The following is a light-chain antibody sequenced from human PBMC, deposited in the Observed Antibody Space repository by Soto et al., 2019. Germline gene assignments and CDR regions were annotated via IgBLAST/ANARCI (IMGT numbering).Light chain of an antibody. Sequence: EVVLTQSPGTLSLSPGERSTLSCRASQNVRNNYLSCYQHKPGQAPRLXIXVASSRATGVPDRFSGSGSGTDFTLTISSLQSEDFAVYYCQQYNNWHPITFGQGTRLEIK. CDR3: QQYNNWHPIT. V-gene: IGKV3D-20*02. CDR2: VAS. J-gene: IGKJ5*01. CDR1: QNVRNNY.